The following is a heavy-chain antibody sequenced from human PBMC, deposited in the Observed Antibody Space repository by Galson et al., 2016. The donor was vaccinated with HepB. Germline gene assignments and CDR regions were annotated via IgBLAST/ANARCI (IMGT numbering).Heavy chain of an antibody. Sequence: SLRLSCAASGFTFDDYAMHWVRRAPGKGLEWVSGISWNSGSVAYADPVKGRFTVSKDNAKNSLYLQMNSLSAEDTALYYCAAGAGVSRWYFYWGQGTLVTVSS. V-gene: IGHV3-9*01. CDR2: ISWNSGSV. CDR1: GFTFDDYA. D-gene: IGHD6-13*01. CDR3: AAGAGVSRWYFY. J-gene: IGHJ4*02.